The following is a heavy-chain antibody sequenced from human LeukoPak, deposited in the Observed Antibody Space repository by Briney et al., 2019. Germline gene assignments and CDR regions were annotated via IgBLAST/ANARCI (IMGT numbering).Heavy chain of an antibody. J-gene: IGHJ5*02. D-gene: IGHD3-3*01. CDR3: ARDNGRASYDFWSGSPYNWFDP. Sequence: GASVKVSCKASGYTFTGYYMHWVRQAPGQGLEWMGWINPNSGGTNYAQKFQGRVTMTRDTSISTAYMELSRLRSDDTAVYYCARDNGRASYDFWSGSPYNWFDPWGQGTLVTVSS. V-gene: IGHV1-2*02. CDR1: GYTFTGYY. CDR2: INPNSGGT.